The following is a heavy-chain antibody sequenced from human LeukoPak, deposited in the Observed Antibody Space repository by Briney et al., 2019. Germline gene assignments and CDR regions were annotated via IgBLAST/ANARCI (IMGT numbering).Heavy chain of an antibody. Sequence: EASVKVSCKASGGTFSSYAISWVRQAPGQGLEWMGGIIPIFGTANYAQKFQGRVTITADKSTSTAYMELSSLRSEDTAVYYCASWVSGRYYSSLDYWGQGTLVTVSS. D-gene: IGHD3-10*01. CDR2: IIPIFGTA. CDR1: GGTFSSYA. V-gene: IGHV1-69*06. CDR3: ASWVSGRYYSSLDY. J-gene: IGHJ4*02.